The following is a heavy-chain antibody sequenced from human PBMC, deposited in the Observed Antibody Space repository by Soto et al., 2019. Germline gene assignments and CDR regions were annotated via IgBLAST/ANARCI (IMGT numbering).Heavy chain of an antibody. CDR2: IFSNDEK. CDR3: ARISRQKYDFDY. CDR1: GFSLSNTMVG. V-gene: IGHV2-26*01. Sequence: HVTLKESGPVLVKRTETLTLTCTVSGFSLSNTMVGVSWIRQPPGKALEWLAHIFSNDEKSYSTSLESRLTISKDTSKSQVVLTMTDMDPVDTATYYCARISRQKYDFDYWGQGTLVTVSS. J-gene: IGHJ4*02. D-gene: IGHD2-8*01.